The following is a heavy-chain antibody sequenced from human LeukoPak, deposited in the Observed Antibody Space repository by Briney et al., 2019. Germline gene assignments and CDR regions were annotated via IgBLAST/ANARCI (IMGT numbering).Heavy chain of an antibody. CDR1: GFTFSSYA. V-gene: IGHV3-23*01. CDR3: AKDQVGFWSGYAY. Sequence: GGSLRLSCAASGFTFSSYAMSWVRQAPGKGLEWVSGISTSGDSSYYADSVKGRFTISRDNSKNTLYLQMNSLRAEDTAVYHCAKDQVGFWSGYAYWGQGTLVTVSS. D-gene: IGHD3-3*01. J-gene: IGHJ4*02. CDR2: ISTSGDSS.